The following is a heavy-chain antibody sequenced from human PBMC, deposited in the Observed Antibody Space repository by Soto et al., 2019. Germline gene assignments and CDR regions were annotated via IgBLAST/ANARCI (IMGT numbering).Heavy chain of an antibody. D-gene: IGHD1-26*01. V-gene: IGHV5-51*01. Sequence: GESLKISCKGSGYSFTSYWNGWVRQMPGKGLEWMGIIYPGDSDTRYSPSFQGQVTISADKSISTAYLQWSSLKASDTAMYYCASVYSGSYYYFDYWGQGTLVTVSS. J-gene: IGHJ4*02. CDR2: IYPGDSDT. CDR1: GYSFTSYW. CDR3: ASVYSGSYYYFDY.